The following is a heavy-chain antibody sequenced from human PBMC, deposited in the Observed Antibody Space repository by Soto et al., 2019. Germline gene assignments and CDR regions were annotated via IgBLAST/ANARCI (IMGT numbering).Heavy chain of an antibody. J-gene: IGHJ6*02. D-gene: IGHD2-2*01. CDR2: ISAYNGNS. V-gene: IGHV1-18*04. CDR1: AYTFTSYG. Sequence: QVQLVQSGGEVKKPGASVKVTCKASAYTFTSYGITWVRQAPGQGLEWVGCISAYNGNSKYAQKYEGRVTRVTDSSTSTVYMDLDSLRAGDTAVYYCARRADGSTTSCSFAARFPVRSYYGCYGVDVWGQGTTVTVSS. CDR3: ARRADGSTTSCSFAARFPVRSYYGCYGVDV.